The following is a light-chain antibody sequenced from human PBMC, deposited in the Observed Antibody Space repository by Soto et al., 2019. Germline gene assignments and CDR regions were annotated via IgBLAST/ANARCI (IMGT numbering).Light chain of an antibody. V-gene: IGKV1-5*02. CDR1: QSISDS. CDR2: DAS. J-gene: IGKJ1*01. Sequence: IHMTQSPSTLSASVGHRVTIICRASQSISDSLDWYQHKQGKAPSLLISDASTLERGVPLRFSGSGYGTEFNLNINSMQTDDFATYYCQQYNGYSRTFGQGTKVDIK. CDR3: QQYNGYSRT.